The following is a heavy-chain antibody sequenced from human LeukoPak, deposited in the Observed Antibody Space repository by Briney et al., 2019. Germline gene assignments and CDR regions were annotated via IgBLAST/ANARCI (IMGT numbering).Heavy chain of an antibody. D-gene: IGHD6-19*01. Sequence: ASVKVSCKASGYTFTGYYMHWVRQATGQGLEWMGRINPNSGGTNYAQKFQGRVTMTRDTSISTAYMELSRLRSDDTAVYYCATPYALAGPLDYWGQGTLVTVSS. CDR2: INPNSGGT. J-gene: IGHJ4*02. CDR1: GYTFTGYY. CDR3: ATPYALAGPLDY. V-gene: IGHV1-2*06.